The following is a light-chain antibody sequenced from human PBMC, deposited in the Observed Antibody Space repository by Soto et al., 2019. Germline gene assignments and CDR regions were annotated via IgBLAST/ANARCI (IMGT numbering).Light chain of an antibody. J-gene: IGKJ5*01. Sequence: EIVLTQSPGTLSLSPGERATLSCLARQSVSSSYLAWYQQKPGQAPRLLIYGASSRATGIPDRFTGSGSGTDFTLTISRLEPEDFAVYYCQQYNNWPPRATFGQGTRLEIK. CDR2: GAS. V-gene: IGKV3-20*01. CDR1: QSVSSSY. CDR3: QQYNNWPPRAT.